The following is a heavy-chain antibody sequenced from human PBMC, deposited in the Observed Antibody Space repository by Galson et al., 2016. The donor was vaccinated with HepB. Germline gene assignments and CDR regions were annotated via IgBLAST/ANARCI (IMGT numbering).Heavy chain of an antibody. J-gene: IGHJ4*02. D-gene: IGHD4-23*01. CDR1: GFTVSDNH. Sequence: SLRLSCAAAGFTVSDNHVTWSRQAPGKGLACVPVIFGRGNTYYADSVEGRFTISRDNARNTVYLQMNSLRTEDTAVYYCAGYGGNSVWGQGTLVTVSS. CDR2: IFGRGNT. CDR3: AGYGGNSV. V-gene: IGHV3-53*01.